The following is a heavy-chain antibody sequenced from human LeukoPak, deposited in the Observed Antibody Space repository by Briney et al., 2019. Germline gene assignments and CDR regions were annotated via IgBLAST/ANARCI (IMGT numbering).Heavy chain of an antibody. CDR1: GYTFTGYY. D-gene: IGHD2-21*02. CDR2: INPNRGGT. Sequence: ASVKVSCKASGYTFTGYYMYWVRQAPGQGLEWMGWINPNRGGTNYAQKFRGRVTMTRDTSISTAYMELSRLRSDDTAVYYCARDYVAYCGGDCYSGGAFDIWGQGTMVTVSS. J-gene: IGHJ3*02. CDR3: ARDYVAYCGGDCYSGGAFDI. V-gene: IGHV1-2*02.